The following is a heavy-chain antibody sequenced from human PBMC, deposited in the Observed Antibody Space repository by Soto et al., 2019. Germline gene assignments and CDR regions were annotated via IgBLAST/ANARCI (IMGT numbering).Heavy chain of an antibody. CDR3: AREELPPGTSFNSWFDP. CDR1: GFTFSNYK. V-gene: IGHV3-21*01. D-gene: IGHD1-1*01. CDR2: ISGSSTYI. J-gene: IGHJ5*02. Sequence: GGSLRLSCVGSGFTFSNYKMNWVRQAPGQGLEWVSSISGSSTYIYYADSVRGRFTISRDNAKNSVHLQMNSLRVEDTAVYFCAREELPPGTSFNSWFDPWGQGTLVTVSS.